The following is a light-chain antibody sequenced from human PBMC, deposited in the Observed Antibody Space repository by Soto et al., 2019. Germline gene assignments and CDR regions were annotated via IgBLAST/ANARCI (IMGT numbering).Light chain of an antibody. V-gene: IGKV1-5*03. CDR1: QSFSNN. CDR2: KAS. J-gene: IGKJ4*01. Sequence: DIQMTQSPSSLFASLGDRVSISCRASQSFSNNLNWYQQKAGKAPKLLIYKASSLESGVPSRFSGSGSGTELTLIISSLQPDDFATYYCQQYDSYPLTFGGGTKVDIK. CDR3: QQYDSYPLT.